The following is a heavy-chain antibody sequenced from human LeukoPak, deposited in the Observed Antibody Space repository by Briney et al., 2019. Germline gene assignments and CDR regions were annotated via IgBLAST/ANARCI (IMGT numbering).Heavy chain of an antibody. V-gene: IGHV1-46*01. CDR3: ARAHCSGGSCYLLSLDV. D-gene: IGHD2-15*01. Sequence: GASVKVSCKASGYTFTSYYMHWVRQAPGQGLEWMGIINPSGGSTSYAQKFQGRVTMTRDTSTSTAYMELSSLISEDTAVYYCARAHCSGGSCYLLSLDVWGKGPTVTVSS. CDR2: INPSGGST. CDR1: GYTFTSYY. J-gene: IGHJ6*04.